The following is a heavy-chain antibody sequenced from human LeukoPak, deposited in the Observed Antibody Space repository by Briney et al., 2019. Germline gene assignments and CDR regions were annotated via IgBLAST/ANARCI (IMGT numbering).Heavy chain of an antibody. V-gene: IGHV1-69*04. J-gene: IGHJ4*02. Sequence: ASVKVSCKASGGTCSSYAISWVRQAPGQGLEWMGRIIPILGIANYAQKFQGRVTITADKSTSTAYMELSSLRSEDTAVYYCARGSTMVRGIFDYWGQGTLVTVSS. CDR1: GGTCSSYA. CDR2: IIPILGIA. CDR3: ARGSTMVRGIFDY. D-gene: IGHD3-10*01.